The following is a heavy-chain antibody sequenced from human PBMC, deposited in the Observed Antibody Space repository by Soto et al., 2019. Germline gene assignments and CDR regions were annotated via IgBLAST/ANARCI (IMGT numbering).Heavy chain of an antibody. J-gene: IGHJ4*02. CDR2: IYPGDSDT. V-gene: IGHV5-51*01. Sequence: GESLKISCKGSGYSFTTYWIGWVRQMPGKGLEWMGIIYPGDSDTKYSPSFQGQVTISADRSISTAYLQWSSLRASDTAMYYCARGLYCTSPSYYEDYWGQGTQVTVSS. CDR1: GYSFTTYW. D-gene: IGHD2-2*01. CDR3: ARGLYCTSPSYYEDY.